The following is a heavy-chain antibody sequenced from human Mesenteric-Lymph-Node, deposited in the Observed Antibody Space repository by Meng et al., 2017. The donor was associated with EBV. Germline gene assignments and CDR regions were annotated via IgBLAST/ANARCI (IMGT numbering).Heavy chain of an antibody. Sequence: QVQFVQSGAWLKKPGDSVKFSCKTSGYIFSHYGIDWVRQAPGQGLEWMGWIYTFNDDTIYAESFQDRVTLTTDTSTSTVYMELKSLRSDDTAVYYCARTYSSTSHFDYWGQGSLVTVSS. CDR2: IYTFNDDT. J-gene: IGHJ4*02. D-gene: IGHD6-6*01. V-gene: IGHV1-18*01. CDR3: ARTYSSTSHFDY. CDR1: GYIFSHYG.